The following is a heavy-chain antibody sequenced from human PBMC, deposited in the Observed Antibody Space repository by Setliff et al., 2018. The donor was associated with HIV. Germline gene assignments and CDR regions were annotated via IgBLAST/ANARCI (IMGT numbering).Heavy chain of an antibody. CDR3: ARLHTDYGSWFFDL. V-gene: IGHV4-4*02. CDR2: IYHSGST. J-gene: IGHJ5*02. CDR1: GVSISENNY. Sequence: SETLSLTCDVSGVSISENNYWNWVRQPPGKGLEWIGEIYHSGSTNYNPSLKSRVTISVDISKKRFSLKLTSVTAADTAVYYCARLHTDYGSWFFDLWGQGSLVTVSS. D-gene: IGHD3-10*01.